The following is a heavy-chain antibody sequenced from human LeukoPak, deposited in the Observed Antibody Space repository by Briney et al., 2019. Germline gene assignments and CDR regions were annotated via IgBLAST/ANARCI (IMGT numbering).Heavy chain of an antibody. CDR3: ARSSRGAFHI. J-gene: IGHJ3*02. Sequence: SETLSLTCTVSGGSISSYYWSWIRQPPGKGLEWIGYIYYSGSTNYNPSPKSRVTISVDTSKNQFSLKLSSVTAADTAVYYCARSSRGAFHIWGQGTMVTVSS. CDR1: GGSISSYY. V-gene: IGHV4-59*12. D-gene: IGHD1-26*01. CDR2: IYYSGST.